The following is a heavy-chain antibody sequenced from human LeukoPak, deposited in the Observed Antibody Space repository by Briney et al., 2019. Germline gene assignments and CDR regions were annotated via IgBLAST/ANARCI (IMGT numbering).Heavy chain of an antibody. D-gene: IGHD3-22*01. CDR1: GGSIRSSYYY. CDR3: ARDSYYDSSVDY. V-gene: IGHV4-39*07. J-gene: IGHJ4*02. CDR2: IYDSGST. Sequence: SETLSLTCTVSGGSIRSSYYYWGWIRQPPGKGLEWIGSIYDSGSTYYNPSLKSRVTISVDTSKNQFSLKLSSVTAADTAVYYCARDSYYDSSVDYWGQGTLVTVSS.